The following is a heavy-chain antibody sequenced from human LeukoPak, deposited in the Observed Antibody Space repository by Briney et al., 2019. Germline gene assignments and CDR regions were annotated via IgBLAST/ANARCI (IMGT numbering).Heavy chain of an antibody. CDR1: GFSFVKSG. Sequence: GGSLRLSCAASGFSFVKSGMHWVRQAPGKGLEWVALISYDGNNRHYADSVKGRFTISRDDSESTMYLQIDSLRPEDAAVYYCAKDNEICASSSCHSGYYAMDVWGQGTTVIVSS. J-gene: IGHJ6*02. CDR3: AKDNEICASSSCHSGYYAMDV. CDR2: ISYDGNNR. D-gene: IGHD2-2*01. V-gene: IGHV3-30*18.